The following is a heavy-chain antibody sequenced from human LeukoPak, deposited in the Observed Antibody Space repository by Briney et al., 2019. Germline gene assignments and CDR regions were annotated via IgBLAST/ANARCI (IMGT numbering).Heavy chain of an antibody. J-gene: IGHJ4*02. D-gene: IGHD6-19*01. Sequence: GGSLRLSCAASGFTVSSNYMSWVRQAPGKGLEWVSVICSGGSTYYADSVKGRFTISRDNSKNTLYLQMNSLRAEDTAVYYCARDRRAVAGTSHWGQGTLVTVSS. CDR3: ARDRRAVAGTSH. CDR2: ICSGGST. CDR1: GFTVSSNY. V-gene: IGHV3-53*01.